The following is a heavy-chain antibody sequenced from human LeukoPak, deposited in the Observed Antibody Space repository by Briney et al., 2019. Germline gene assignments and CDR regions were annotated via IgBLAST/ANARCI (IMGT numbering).Heavy chain of an antibody. J-gene: IGHJ6*04. CDR3: ARGPSPYYGSGSYFGMDV. CDR1: GGSISSGGYS. CDR2: IYHSGST. Sequence: SETLSLTCAVSGGSISSGGYSWSWIRQPPGKGLEWIGYIYHSGSTYYNPSLKGRVTISVDRSKNQFSLKLSSVTAADTAVYYCARGPSPYYGSGSYFGMDVWGKGTTVTVSS. V-gene: IGHV4-30-2*01. D-gene: IGHD3-10*01.